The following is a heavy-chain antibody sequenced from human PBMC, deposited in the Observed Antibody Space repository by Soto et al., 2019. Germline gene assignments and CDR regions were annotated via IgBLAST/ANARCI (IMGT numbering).Heavy chain of an antibody. CDR1: GFTFSSYA. D-gene: IGHD1-26*01. J-gene: IGHJ4*02. CDR3: AKGIGTRFDY. V-gene: IGHV3-23*01. Sequence: EVQLLESGGGLVQPGGSLRLSCAASGFTFSSYAMSWVRQAPGKGLEWVSTITGSGDKTYYADSVKGRFTVSRDKSKKTLHLQMNSLRDEDTAVYYCAKGIGTRFDYWGQGTLVIVSS. CDR2: ITGSGDKT.